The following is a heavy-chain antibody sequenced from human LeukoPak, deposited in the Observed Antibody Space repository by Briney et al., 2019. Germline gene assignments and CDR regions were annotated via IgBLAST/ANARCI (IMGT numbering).Heavy chain of an antibody. CDR1: GFTFSSYA. Sequence: PGGSLRLSCAASGFTFSSYAMSWVRQAPGKGLEWVSAISGSGGSTYSADSVKGRFTISRDNSKNTLYLQMNSLRAEDTAVYYCARDLGGSSSWSPYFDYWGQGTLVTVSS. J-gene: IGHJ4*02. D-gene: IGHD6-13*01. CDR2: ISGSGGST. V-gene: IGHV3-23*01. CDR3: ARDLGGSSSWSPYFDY.